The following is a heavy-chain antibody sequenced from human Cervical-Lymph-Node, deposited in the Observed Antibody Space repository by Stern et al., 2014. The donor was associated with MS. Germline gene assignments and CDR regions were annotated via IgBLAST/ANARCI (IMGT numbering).Heavy chain of an antibody. D-gene: IGHD1-1*01. Sequence: VQLEESGAEVKKPGSSVKVSCKASGGTFSTYAINWVRQAPGQGLEWMGGIIHIFGTANYAQKFQGRVTITADESTSTAYMELSSLRSEDTAVYYCARDSERMTYLDYWGQGTLVTVSS. J-gene: IGHJ4*02. V-gene: IGHV1-69*01. CDR2: IIHIFGTA. CDR3: ARDSERMTYLDY. CDR1: GGTFSTYA.